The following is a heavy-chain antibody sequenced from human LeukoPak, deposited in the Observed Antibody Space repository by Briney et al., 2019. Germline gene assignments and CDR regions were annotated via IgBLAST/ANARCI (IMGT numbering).Heavy chain of an antibody. CDR3: AKGFSELLWFGEFFFDY. V-gene: IGHV3-9*01. J-gene: IGHJ4*02. D-gene: IGHD3-10*01. CDR2: ISWNSGSI. CDR1: GFTFEDYA. Sequence: GGSLRLSCAASGFTFEDYAMHWVRQAPGKGLEWVSGISWNSGSIGYADSVKGRFTISRDNAKNSLYLQMNSLRAEDTALYYCAKGFSELLWFGEFFFDYWGQGTLVTVSS.